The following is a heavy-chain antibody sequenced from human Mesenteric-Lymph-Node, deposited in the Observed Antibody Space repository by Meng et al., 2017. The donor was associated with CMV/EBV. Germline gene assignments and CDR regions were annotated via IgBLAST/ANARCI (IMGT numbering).Heavy chain of an antibody. CDR2: IKQDGSEK. Sequence: GGSLRLSCAASGFTFSSYWMSWVRQAPGKGLEWVANIKQDGSEKYYVDSVKGRFTISRDNAKNSLYLQMNSLRAGGTAVYYCARDRGVTIFGMVNLLGGKGAWFDPWGQGTLVTVSS. J-gene: IGHJ5*02. CDR3: ARDRGVTIFGMVNLLGGKGAWFDP. V-gene: IGHV3-7*01. CDR1: GFTFSSYW. D-gene: IGHD3-3*01.